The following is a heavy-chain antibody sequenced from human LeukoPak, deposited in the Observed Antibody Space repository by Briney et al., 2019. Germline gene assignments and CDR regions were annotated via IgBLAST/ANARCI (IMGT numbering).Heavy chain of an antibody. CDR3: ARVKVRYFDWAPIDY. D-gene: IGHD3-9*01. J-gene: IGHJ4*02. CDR1: GFTFSSYG. Sequence: GGSLRLSCAVSGFTFSSYGMHWVRQAPGKGLEWVAVIWYDGSNKYYADSVKGRFTISRDNSKNTLYLQMNSLRAEDTAVYYCARVKVRYFDWAPIDYWGQGTLVTVSS. CDR2: IWYDGSNK. V-gene: IGHV3-33*01.